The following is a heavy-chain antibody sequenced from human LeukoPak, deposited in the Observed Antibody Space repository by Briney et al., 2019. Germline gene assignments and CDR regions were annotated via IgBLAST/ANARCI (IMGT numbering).Heavy chain of an antibody. J-gene: IGHJ4*02. CDR2: INSDGSST. D-gene: IGHD1-1*01. V-gene: IGHV3-74*01. CDR1: GFTFSSYW. Sequence: GGSLRLSCAASGFTFSSYWMHWVRQAPGKGLVWVSRINSDGSSTSYADSVEGRFTISRDNAKNTLYLQMNSLRAEDTAVYYCARPGDWNDGEDFDYWGQGTLVTVSS. CDR3: ARPGDWNDGEDFDY.